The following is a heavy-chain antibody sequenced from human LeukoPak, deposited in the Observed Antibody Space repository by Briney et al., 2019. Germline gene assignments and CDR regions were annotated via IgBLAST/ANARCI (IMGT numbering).Heavy chain of an antibody. D-gene: IGHD3-22*01. CDR2: IYYSGST. Sequence: PSQTLSLTCTVSGGSISSGSYYWSWIRQPAGKGLEWIGRIYYSGSTYYNPSLKSRVTISVDTSKNQFSPKLSSVTAADTAVYYCARERYSSGYPETDRGGLFDYWGQGTLVTVSS. CDR3: ARERYSSGYPETDRGGLFDY. V-gene: IGHV4-61*02. J-gene: IGHJ4*02. CDR1: GGSISSGSYY.